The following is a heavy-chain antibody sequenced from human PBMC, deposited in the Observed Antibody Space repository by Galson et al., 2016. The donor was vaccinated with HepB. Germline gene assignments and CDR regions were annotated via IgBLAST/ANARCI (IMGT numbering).Heavy chain of an antibody. V-gene: IGHV4-4*01. CDR1: GASVSSNW. CDR2: TYHTGST. Sequence: ETLSLTCAVSGASVSSNWWSWVRQPPGKGLDWIGETYHTGSTNFNPSLMSRVTISLDKSKNQLSLMLTSVTAADTAVYCCARHIAVAGTRGFDYWGQGALVTVSS. D-gene: IGHD6-19*01. J-gene: IGHJ4*02. CDR3: ARHIAVAGTRGFDY.